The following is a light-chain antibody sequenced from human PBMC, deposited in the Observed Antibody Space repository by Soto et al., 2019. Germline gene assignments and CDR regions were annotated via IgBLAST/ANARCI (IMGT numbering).Light chain of an antibody. CDR2: QTS. J-gene: IGKJ1*01. V-gene: IGKV3-11*01. CDR1: QYINTR. CDR3: HQRQSWPRT. Sequence: EIVLTQSPATLSSFPGDRVTLSCRASQYINTRLAWSQHRPGQAPRLLIYQTSIRAAGIPARFSASGTGTDFTVTISDVQPEDFVVYYCHQRQSWPRTFGQGTKVDI.